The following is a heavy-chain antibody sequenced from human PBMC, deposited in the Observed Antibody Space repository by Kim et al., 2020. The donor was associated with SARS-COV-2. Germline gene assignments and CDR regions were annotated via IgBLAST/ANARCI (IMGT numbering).Heavy chain of an antibody. CDR2: ISGSGDRT. J-gene: IGHJ4*02. CDR3: AKHWGSGTYYNYFDY. Sequence: GSLRLSCAGSGFIFSNYAVSWVRQAPGKGLEWVSAISGSGDRTFYTDSVRGRVTISRDNSKNTVYLQLNGLRVEDAAVYYCAKHWGSGTYYNYFDYWGQGSLVTVSS. CDR1: GFIFSNYA. D-gene: IGHD3-10*01. V-gene: IGHV3-23*01.